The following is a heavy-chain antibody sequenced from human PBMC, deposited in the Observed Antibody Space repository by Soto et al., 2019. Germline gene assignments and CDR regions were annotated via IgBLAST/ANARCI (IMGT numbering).Heavy chain of an antibody. D-gene: IGHD6-13*01. Sequence: EVQLVESGGGLIQPGGSLRLSCTASGFTVSSNYMTWVRQAPGKGLEWVSVIYSGGSTYYADSVKGRFTISTDISRNILFLQMNSLRADDTAVYYCAREIGTSLDSWGQGTLVTVSS. CDR2: IYSGGST. CDR3: AREIGTSLDS. J-gene: IGHJ4*02. V-gene: IGHV3-53*01. CDR1: GFTVSSNY.